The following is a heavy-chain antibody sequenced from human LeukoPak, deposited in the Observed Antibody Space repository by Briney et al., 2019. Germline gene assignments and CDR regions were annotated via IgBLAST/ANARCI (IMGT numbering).Heavy chain of an antibody. D-gene: IGHD3-9*01. J-gene: IGHJ5*02. CDR1: GGSISSSSYY. CDR2: IYYSGST. Sequence: SETLSLTCTVSGGSISSSSYYWGWIRQPPGKGLEWIGSIYYSGSTYYNPSLKSRVTISVDTSKNQFSLKLSSVTAADTAVYYCASHYYDILTGLNWFDPWGQGTLVTVSS. CDR3: ASHYYDILTGLNWFDP. V-gene: IGHV4-39*01.